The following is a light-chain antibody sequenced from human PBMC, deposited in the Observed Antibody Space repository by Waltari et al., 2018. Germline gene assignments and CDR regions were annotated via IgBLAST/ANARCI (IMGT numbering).Light chain of an antibody. V-gene: IGKV3-11*01. CDR3: QQRSTWPEVT. CDR2: AAS. J-gene: IGKJ3*01. CDR1: QSVSSN. Sequence: EIVLTQSPATLSLSPGERATRSCRASQSVSSNLAWYQHKPGQTPRLLSYAASNRATGIPARFSGSGSGTDFTLTISSLEPEDFAVYYCQQRSTWPEVTFGPGTKVDIK.